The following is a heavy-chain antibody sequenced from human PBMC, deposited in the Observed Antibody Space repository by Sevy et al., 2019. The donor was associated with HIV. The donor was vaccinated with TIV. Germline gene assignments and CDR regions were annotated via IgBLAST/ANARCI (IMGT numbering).Heavy chain of an antibody. V-gene: IGHV3-21*01. D-gene: IGHD1-26*01. CDR3: ARGVQSYDAFDI. Sequence: GGSLRLSCAASGFTFSSYSMNWVRQAPGKGLEWVSSISGISNYIYYADSVQGRFSISRDNAKDSLYLQMNSLRVEDTAIYYCARGVQSYDAFDIWGQGTMVTVS. CDR2: ISGISNYI. CDR1: GFTFSSYS. J-gene: IGHJ3*02.